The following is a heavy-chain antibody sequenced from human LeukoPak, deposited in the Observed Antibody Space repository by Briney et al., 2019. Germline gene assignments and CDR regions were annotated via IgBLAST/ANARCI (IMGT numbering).Heavy chain of an antibody. V-gene: IGHV3-30*02. D-gene: IGHD2-2*02. J-gene: IGHJ4*02. CDR1: GFTFNHYG. CDR3: AKDLCSSTSCYSDY. Sequence: VGSLRLSCAASGFTFNHYGMHWVRQAPGKGLEWVAFIRYDGSNKSYADSVKGRFTISRDNSKNTLYLQMNSLRAEDTAVYYCAKDLCSSTSCYSDYWGQGTLATVSS. CDR2: IRYDGSNK.